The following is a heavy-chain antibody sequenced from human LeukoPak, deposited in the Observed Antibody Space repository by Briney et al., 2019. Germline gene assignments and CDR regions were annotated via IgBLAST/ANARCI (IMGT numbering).Heavy chain of an antibody. J-gene: IGHJ6*02. D-gene: IGHD3-22*01. Sequence: SETLSLTCNVSGDSIGSYYWGWIRQPPGKGLEWIGYIYYSGTTNYNPSLKSRVTISVDTSKNQFSLKLSSVTAADTAVYYCARDKRYYDSRGYYYVFAMDVWGQGTTVTVSS. CDR3: ARDKRYYDSRGYYYVFAMDV. CDR2: IYYSGTT. V-gene: IGHV4-59*01. CDR1: GDSIGSYY.